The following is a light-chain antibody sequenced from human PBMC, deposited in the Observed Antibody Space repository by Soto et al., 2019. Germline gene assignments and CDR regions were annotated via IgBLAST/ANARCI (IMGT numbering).Light chain of an antibody. CDR2: DAS. V-gene: IGKV3-20*01. CDR1: QAVISHQY. Sequence: EIVLTQSPGTLSLSPGERATLSCMASQAVISHQYLAWYQQKPGQAPRLLISDASNRATGVPGRFIGSGSGTDFTRTISRLEPEDVAVYYLKQYDTSPRCTFGQGTKVET. CDR3: KQYDTSPRCT. J-gene: IGKJ1*01.